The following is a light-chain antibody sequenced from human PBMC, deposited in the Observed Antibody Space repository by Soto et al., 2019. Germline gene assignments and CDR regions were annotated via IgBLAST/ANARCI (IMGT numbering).Light chain of an antibody. CDR3: QQYGSSPGT. CDR2: GAS. CDR1: QSVSSSY. V-gene: IGKV3-20*01. Sequence: EIVLTQSPGTLSLSPGERATLSCRASQSVSSSYLAWYRQKPGQAPRLLIYGASFRATGIPDRFSGSGSGTDFTLTISRLEPEDFAVYYCQQYGSSPGTFGQGTKVEIK. J-gene: IGKJ1*01.